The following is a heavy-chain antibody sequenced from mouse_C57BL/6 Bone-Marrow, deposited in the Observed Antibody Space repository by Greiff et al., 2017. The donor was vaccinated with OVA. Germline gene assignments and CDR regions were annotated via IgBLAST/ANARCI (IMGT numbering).Heavy chain of an antibody. CDR2: IDPSDSET. V-gene: IGHV1-52*01. CDR1: GYTFTSYW. CDR3: ARGGTAQAQDAMDY. Sequence: VQLQQPGAELVRPGSSVKLSCKASGYTFTSYWMHWVKQRPIQGLEWIGNIDPSDSETHYNQKFKDKATLTVDKSSSTAYMQLSSLTSEDSAVYYCARGGTAQAQDAMDYWGQGTSVTVSS. J-gene: IGHJ4*01. D-gene: IGHD3-2*02.